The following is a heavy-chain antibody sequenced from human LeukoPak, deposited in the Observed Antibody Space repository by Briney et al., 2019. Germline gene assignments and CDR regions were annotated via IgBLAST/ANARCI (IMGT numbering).Heavy chain of an antibody. J-gene: IGHJ5*02. CDR3: ARVDFWSFDP. Sequence: PGGSLRLSCAASGFTFSSYSMNWVRQAPGKGLEWVSFISSSSYIYYADSVKGRFTISRDNAKNSLYLQMNSLRAEDTAVYYCARVDFWSFDPWGQGTLVTVSS. CDR2: ISSSSYI. CDR1: GFTFSSYS. V-gene: IGHV3-21*01. D-gene: IGHD3-3*01.